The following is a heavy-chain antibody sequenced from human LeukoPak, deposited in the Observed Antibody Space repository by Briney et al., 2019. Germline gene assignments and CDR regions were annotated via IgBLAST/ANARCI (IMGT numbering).Heavy chain of an antibody. CDR3: AKDTGLRWYPHYFDY. Sequence: GGSLRLSCAASGFTFDDYAMHWVRQAPGKGLEWVSGISWNSGSIGYADSVKGRFTISRDNAKNSLYLQMNSLRAEDTALYYCAKDTGLRWYPHYFDYWGQGTLVTVSS. CDR1: GFTFDDYA. D-gene: IGHD4-23*01. CDR2: ISWNSGSI. J-gene: IGHJ4*02. V-gene: IGHV3-9*01.